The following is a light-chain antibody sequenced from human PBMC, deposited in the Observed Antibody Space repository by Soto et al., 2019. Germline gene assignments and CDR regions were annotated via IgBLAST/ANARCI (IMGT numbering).Light chain of an antibody. Sequence: QSVLTQPASVSWSPGHSITISFTGTISYVCVYNYFSWYQQHPVKAPKLMIYEVSNRPSGVSNLFSGSKSGNTASLTISGIQAEDEADYYCSSYTSNNTQVFGTGTKVTAL. CDR3: SSYTSNNTQV. CDR2: EVS. V-gene: IGLV2-14*01. CDR1: ISYVCVYNY. J-gene: IGLJ1*01.